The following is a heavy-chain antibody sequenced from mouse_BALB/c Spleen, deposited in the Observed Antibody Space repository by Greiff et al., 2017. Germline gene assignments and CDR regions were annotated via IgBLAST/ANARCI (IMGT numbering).Heavy chain of an antibody. J-gene: IGHJ4*01. CDR1: GYTFTSYT. V-gene: IGHV1-4*02. CDR2: INPSSGYT. D-gene: IGHD1-1*01. Sequence: VQLQESAAELARPGASVKMSCKASGYTFTSYTMHWVKQRPGQGLEWIGYINPSSGYTEYNQKFKDKTTLTADKSSSTAYMQLSSLTSEDSAVYYCALSTGYYAMDYWGQGTSVTVSS. CDR3: ALSTGYYAMDY.